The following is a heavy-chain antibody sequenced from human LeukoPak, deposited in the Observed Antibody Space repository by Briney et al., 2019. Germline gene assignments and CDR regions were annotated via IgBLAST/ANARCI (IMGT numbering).Heavy chain of an antibody. Sequence: ASVRVSCKASGYTFTGYYMHWVRQAPGQGLEWMGWINPNSGGTNYAQKFQGRVTMTSDTSISTAYMELSRLISDDTAVYYCARGPGVYDSSGYYLRRDDYWGQGTLVTVSS. CDR3: ARGPGVYDSSGYYLRRDDY. CDR1: GYTFTGYY. J-gene: IGHJ4*02. D-gene: IGHD3-22*01. V-gene: IGHV1-2*02. CDR2: INPNSGGT.